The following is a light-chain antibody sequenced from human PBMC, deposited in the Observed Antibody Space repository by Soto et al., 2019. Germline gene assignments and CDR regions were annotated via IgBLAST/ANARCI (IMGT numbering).Light chain of an antibody. J-gene: IGLJ2*01. CDR3: QTWGTGIRHVV. CDR1: SGHSSYA. CDR2: LNSDGSH. Sequence: LVLTQSPSASASLGASVKLTCTLSSGHSSYAIAWHQQQPEKGPRYLMKLNSDGSHSKGDGIPDRFSGSSSGAERYLTISSLQSEDEADYYCQTWGTGIRHVVFGGGTKLTVL. V-gene: IGLV4-69*01.